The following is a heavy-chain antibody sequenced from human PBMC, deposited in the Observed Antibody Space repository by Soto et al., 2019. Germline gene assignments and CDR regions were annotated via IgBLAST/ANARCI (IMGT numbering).Heavy chain of an antibody. CDR3: ARAWEGRQQLFLPDC. CDR1: GFTFTSYW. D-gene: IGHD6-13*01. V-gene: IGHV3-7*04. CDR2: IKQDGSEK. Sequence: EVQLVKSGGGLVHPGGSLRLSCAASGFTFTSYWMTWVRQAPGKGLEWVANIKQDGSEKYYVDSVKGRFTISRDNAKNSLYLQVNSLRDEDTAVYYCARAWEGRQQLFLPDCWGQGTLVIVSS. J-gene: IGHJ4*02.